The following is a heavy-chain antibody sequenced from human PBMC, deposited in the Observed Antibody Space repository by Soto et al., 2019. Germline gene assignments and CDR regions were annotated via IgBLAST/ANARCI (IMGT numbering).Heavy chain of an antibody. CDR3: ARSLAVPYYFDY. CDR1: GGTFSSYA. D-gene: IGHD3-3*02. J-gene: IGHJ4*02. CDR2: ISTIFGTA. V-gene: IGHV1-69*12. Sequence: QVQLVQSGAEVKKPGSSVKVSCKASGGTFSSYAISWVRPAPGQGLEWMGGISTIFGTANYAQKSQGRVTITADEYTSKAHMELSSLRSEDTAVYYCARSLAVPYYFDYWGQGTLVTVSS.